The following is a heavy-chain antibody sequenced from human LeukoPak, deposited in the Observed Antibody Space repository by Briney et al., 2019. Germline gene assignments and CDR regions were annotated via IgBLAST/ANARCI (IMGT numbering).Heavy chain of an antibody. CDR2: ISSSRSII. J-gene: IGHJ4*02. CDR3: ARVGALSSSWLLY. D-gene: IGHD6-13*01. CDR1: GFTFSSYS. V-gene: IGHV3-48*01. Sequence: GGSLRLSCAASGFTFSSYSMNWVRQAPGKGLEWVSYISSSRSIIYYADSVKGRFTISRDNAKNSLYLQMNSLRVEDTAVYYCARVGALSSSWLLYWGQGTLVTVSS.